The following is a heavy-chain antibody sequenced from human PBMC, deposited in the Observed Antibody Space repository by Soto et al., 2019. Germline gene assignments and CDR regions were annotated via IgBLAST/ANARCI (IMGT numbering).Heavy chain of an antibody. CDR1: GYTFTSYY. J-gene: IGHJ6*02. D-gene: IGHD5-18*01. Sequence: GASVKVSFKASGYTFTSYYMHWVRQAPGQGLEWMGIINPSGGSTSYAQKFQGRVTMTRDTSTSTVYMELSSLRSEDTAVYYCARDLRGTWIQLWFAYGMDVWGQGITVTVSS. CDR2: INPSGGST. CDR3: ARDLRGTWIQLWFAYGMDV. V-gene: IGHV1-46*01.